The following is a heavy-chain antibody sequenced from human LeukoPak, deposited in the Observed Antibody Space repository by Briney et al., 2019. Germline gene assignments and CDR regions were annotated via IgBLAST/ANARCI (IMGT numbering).Heavy chain of an antibody. Sequence: GGSLRLSCVASGFTFSDYWMTWVRQAPGKGLEWVANIKQDGSEKYYVDSVKGRFTISRDNAKNSLYLQMNTLRAEDTAVYYCARGSPVDYWGQGTPVTVSS. J-gene: IGHJ4*02. V-gene: IGHV3-7*01. CDR1: GFTFSDYW. CDR2: IKQDGSEK. CDR3: ARGSPVDY.